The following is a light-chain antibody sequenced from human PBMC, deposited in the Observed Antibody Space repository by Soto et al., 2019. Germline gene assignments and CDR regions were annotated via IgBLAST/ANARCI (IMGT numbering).Light chain of an antibody. Sequence: QSALTQPASVSGSPGQSITISCTGTSSDVGGFNYVSWYQHYPGKAPQLMIYEVSNRPSGVSNRFSGSKSGNTASLTISGLQAEDEADYYCTSYTSSSTLLFGGGTKLTVL. CDR1: SSDVGGFNY. J-gene: IGLJ2*01. V-gene: IGLV2-14*01. CDR2: EVS. CDR3: TSYTSSSTLL.